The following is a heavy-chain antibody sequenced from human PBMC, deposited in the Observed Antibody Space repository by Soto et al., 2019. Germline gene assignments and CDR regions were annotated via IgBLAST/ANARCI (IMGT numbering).Heavy chain of an antibody. D-gene: IGHD2-21*02. V-gene: IGHV4-4*02. CDR3: ARDKEEGDYYYYYGMDV. J-gene: IGHJ6*02. CDR1: GGSISSSNW. CDR2: IYHSGST. Sequence: SETLSLTCAVSGGSISSSNWWSWVRQPPGKGLEWIGEIYHSGSTNYNPSLKSRVTISVDKSKNQFPLKLSSVTAADTAVYYCARDKEEGDYYYYYGMDVWGQGTTVTVSS.